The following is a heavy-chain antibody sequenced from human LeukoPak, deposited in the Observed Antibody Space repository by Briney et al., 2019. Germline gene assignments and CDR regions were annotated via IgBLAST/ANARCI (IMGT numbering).Heavy chain of an antibody. Sequence: ASVKVSCKASGYTFTSYGISWVRQAPGQGLEWMGWISAYNGNTNYAQKLQGRVTMTRDTSISTAYMELSRLRSDDTAVYYCARGRRIVVVPAAHQNWFDPWGQGTLVTVSS. D-gene: IGHD2-2*01. J-gene: IGHJ5*02. CDR3: ARGRRIVVVPAAHQNWFDP. CDR1: GYTFTSYG. V-gene: IGHV1-18*01. CDR2: ISAYNGNT.